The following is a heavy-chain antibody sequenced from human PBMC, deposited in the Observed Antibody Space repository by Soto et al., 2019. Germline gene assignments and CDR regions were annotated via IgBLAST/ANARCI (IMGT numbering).Heavy chain of an antibody. V-gene: IGHV1-69*01. J-gene: IGHJ4*02. Sequence: QVQLVQSGAEVKKPVSSVKVSCKSSGGTFSSYAISWVRQAPGQGLEWMGGIIPIFGTANYAQKFQGRVTITADESTSTAYMEVSSLRSEDTAVYYCARELRPGSSGQYYFDYWGQGTLVIVSS. D-gene: IGHD6-19*01. CDR3: ARELRPGSSGQYYFDY. CDR2: IIPIFGTA. CDR1: GGTFSSYA.